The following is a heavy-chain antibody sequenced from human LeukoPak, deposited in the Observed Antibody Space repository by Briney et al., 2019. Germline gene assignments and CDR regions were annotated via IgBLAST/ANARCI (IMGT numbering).Heavy chain of an antibody. V-gene: IGHV3-48*02. CDR3: ARDRMWAFDI. CDR1: GFTFSSYS. CDR2: ISHSGSIR. D-gene: IGHD1-14*01. J-gene: IGHJ3*02. Sequence: GGSLRLSCAASGFTFSSYSMNWVRQAPGKRLEWVSYISHSGSIRYYADSVKGRFTISRDNGQSSLYLQLNSLRDEDTALYYCARDRMWAFDIWGQGTMVTVSS.